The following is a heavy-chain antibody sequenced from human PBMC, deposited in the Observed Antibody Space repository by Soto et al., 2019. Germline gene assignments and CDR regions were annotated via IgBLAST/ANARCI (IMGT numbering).Heavy chain of an antibody. J-gene: IGHJ3*02. CDR3: ARCTAVTTFDAFDI. CDR1: GGTFSSYA. CDR2: IIPIFGTA. D-gene: IGHD4-17*01. Sequence: ASVKVSCKASGGTFSSYAISWVRQAPGQGLEWMGGIIPIFGTANYAQKFQGRVTITADESTSTAYMELSSLRSDDTAVYYCARCTAVTTFDAFDIWGQGTMVTVSS. V-gene: IGHV1-69*13.